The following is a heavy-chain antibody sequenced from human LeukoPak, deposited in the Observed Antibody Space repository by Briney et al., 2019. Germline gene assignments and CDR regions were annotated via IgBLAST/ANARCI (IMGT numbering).Heavy chain of an antibody. CDR2: IAADGGVK. V-gene: IGHV3-30*03. CDR1: GITFSSHG. J-gene: IGHJ4*02. D-gene: IGHD6-19*01. CDR3: AREATWGQWYFDH. Sequence: GRSLGLSCVASGITFSSHGMDWVRQAPGKGLEWVAVIAADGGVKHYADSVKGRFTLSRDNSKNTLYLQMDSLSVEDTAVYYCAREATWGQWYFDHWGQGTPVTVSS.